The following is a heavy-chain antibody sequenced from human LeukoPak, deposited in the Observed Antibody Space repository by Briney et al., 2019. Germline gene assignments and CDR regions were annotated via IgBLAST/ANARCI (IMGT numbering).Heavy chain of an antibody. CDR3: ARGQWLQFDVFDI. Sequence: TGGSLRLSCAASGFTFSSDWMSWVRQAPGKGLGWVANIKQDGSEKYYVDSVKGRFTISRDNAKNSLYLQMNSLRAEDTAVYYCARGQWLQFDVFDIWGQGTMVTVSS. V-gene: IGHV3-7*04. D-gene: IGHD5-24*01. CDR1: GFTFSSDW. CDR2: IKQDGSEK. J-gene: IGHJ3*02.